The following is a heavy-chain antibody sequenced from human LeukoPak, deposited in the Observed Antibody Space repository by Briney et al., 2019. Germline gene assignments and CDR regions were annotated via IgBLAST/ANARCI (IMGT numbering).Heavy chain of an antibody. CDR3: ARTGAPLRCSSTSCYAPYYYYYGMDV. V-gene: IGHV4-34*01. Sequence: PSETLSLTCAVYGGSFSGYYWSWIRQPPGKGLEWVGEINHSGSTNYNPSLKSRVTISVDTSKNQFSLKLGSVTAADTAVYYCARTGAPLRCSSTSCYAPYYYYYGMDVWGQGTTVTVSS. CDR1: GGSFSGYY. J-gene: IGHJ6*02. CDR2: INHSGST. D-gene: IGHD2-2*01.